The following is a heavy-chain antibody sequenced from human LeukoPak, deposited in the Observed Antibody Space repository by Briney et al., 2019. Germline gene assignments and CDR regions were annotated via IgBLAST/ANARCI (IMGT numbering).Heavy chain of an antibody. J-gene: IGHJ4*02. D-gene: IGHD2-21*02. V-gene: IGHV1-18*01. CDR3: ARDRGVVVTTMGMGY. CDR1: GYTFTSYG. CDR2: ISAHNGNT. Sequence: GASVKVSCKASGYTFTSYGISWVRQAPGQGLEWMGWISAHNGNTNYTQKLQGRVTITTDTSTSTAYMELRSLRSDDTAVYYCARDRGVVVTTMGMGYWGQGTLVTVSS.